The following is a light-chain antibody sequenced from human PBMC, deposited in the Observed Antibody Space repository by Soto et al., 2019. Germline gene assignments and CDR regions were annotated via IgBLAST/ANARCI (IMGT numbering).Light chain of an antibody. J-gene: IGKJ2*01. CDR3: QQYNNWPYT. CDR1: QHVSSN. Sequence: EIVMTQSPATLSVSPGGSATLSCRASQHVSSNFAWYRQKPGQAPTLLIYRSSTRATGIPARFSGSWSGTEFTLNISSLQSEDFAVYCCQQYNNWPYTFGQGTKLEIK. CDR2: RSS. V-gene: IGKV3-15*01.